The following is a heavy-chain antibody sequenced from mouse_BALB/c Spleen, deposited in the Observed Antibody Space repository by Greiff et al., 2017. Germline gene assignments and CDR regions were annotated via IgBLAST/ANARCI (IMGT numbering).Heavy chain of an antibody. J-gene: IGHJ1*01. CDR3: ARLGYGNQDYFDV. Sequence: QVQLQQSGPELVKPGASVRISCKASGYTFTSYYIHWVKQRPGQGLEWIGWIYPGNVNTKYNEKFKGKATLTADKSSSTAYMQLSSLTSEDSAVYFCARLGYGNQDYFDVWGAGTTVTVSS. V-gene: IGHV1S56*01. CDR1: GYTFTSYY. D-gene: IGHD2-10*02. CDR2: IYPGNVNT.